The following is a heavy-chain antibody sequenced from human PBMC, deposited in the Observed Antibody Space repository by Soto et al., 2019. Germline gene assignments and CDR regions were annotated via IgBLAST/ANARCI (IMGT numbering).Heavy chain of an antibody. CDR2: IYSGGST. V-gene: IGHV3-53*04. D-gene: IGHD3-22*01. J-gene: IGHJ6*02. Sequence: GGSLRLSCAASGFTVSSNYMSWVRQAPGKGLEWVSVIYSGGSTYYADSVKGRFTISRHNSKNTLYLQMNSLRAENTAVYYCARALHHYDSSGYYYFDYYGMDVWGQGTTVTVSS. CDR3: ARALHHYDSSGYYYFDYYGMDV. CDR1: GFTVSSNY.